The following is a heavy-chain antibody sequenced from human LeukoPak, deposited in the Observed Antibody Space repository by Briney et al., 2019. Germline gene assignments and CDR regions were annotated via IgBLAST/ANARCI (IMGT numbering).Heavy chain of an antibody. V-gene: IGHV2-5*02. D-gene: IGHD5-12*01. CDR1: GFSLSTSGVG. J-gene: IGHJ4*02. CDR3: AQQGRYSGYDSFDY. CDR2: IYWDDDK. Sequence: SGPTLVKPTQTLTLTCTFSGFSLSTSGVGVGWIRQPPGKALEWLALIYWDDDKRYSPSLKSRLTITKDTSKNQVVLTMTNMDPVDTATYCSAQQGRYSGYDSFDYWGQGTLVTVSS.